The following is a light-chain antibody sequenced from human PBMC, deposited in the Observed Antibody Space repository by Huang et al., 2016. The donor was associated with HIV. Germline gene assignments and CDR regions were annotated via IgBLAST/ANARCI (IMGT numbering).Light chain of an antibody. V-gene: IGKV4-1*01. Sequence: DIALTQSPDFLPVSLGERATISCRSSQSVLYNSSGKNYLAWYQQKPGHPPRLLIYWASTRESGVPDRFRGSGSGTDFTLTISSLQAEDVAVYFCQQYYRIPLTFGGGTKVEIK. J-gene: IGKJ4*01. CDR1: QSVLYNSSGKNY. CDR2: WAS. CDR3: QQYYRIPLT.